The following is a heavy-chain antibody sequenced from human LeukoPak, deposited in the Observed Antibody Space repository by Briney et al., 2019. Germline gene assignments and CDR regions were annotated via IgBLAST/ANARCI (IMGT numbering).Heavy chain of an antibody. V-gene: IGHV1-69*06. J-gene: IGHJ4*02. D-gene: IGHD2-15*01. CDR3: ARGGGGGRRGDY. CDR2: IIPIFGTA. CDR1: GGTFSSYA. Sequence: ASVKVSCKASGGTFSSYAISWVRQAPGQGLEWMGGIIPIFGTANYAQKFQGRVTITADKSTSTAYMELRSLRSDDTAVYYCARGGGGGRRGDYRGQGTLVTVSS.